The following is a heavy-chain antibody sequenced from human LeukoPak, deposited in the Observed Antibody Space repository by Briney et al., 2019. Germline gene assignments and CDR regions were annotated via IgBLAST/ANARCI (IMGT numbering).Heavy chain of an antibody. J-gene: IGHJ4*02. CDR3: AREVRAPREVAFDY. V-gene: IGHV4-61*01. Sequence: PSETLSLTCIVSGGSISSSSYYWIWIRQPPGKGLEWIGYIYYSGSTNYNPSLKSRVTISVDTSKNQFSLKLSSVTAADTAVYYCAREVRAPREVAFDYWGQGTLVTVFS. CDR2: IYYSGST. CDR1: GGSISSSSYY. D-gene: IGHD5-12*01.